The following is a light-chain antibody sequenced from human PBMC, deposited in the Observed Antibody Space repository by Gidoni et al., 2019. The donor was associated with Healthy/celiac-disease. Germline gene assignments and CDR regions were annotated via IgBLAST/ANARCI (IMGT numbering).Light chain of an antibody. V-gene: IGKV2-28*01. Sequence: DIVMTHSPLSLPVTPGEPASISCMASQSLLHSNGYNYLDWYLQKPGQSQQLLIYLGSNRASGVPDRFSGSGSGTDFTLKISRVEAEDVGVYYCMQALQTPLTFGGGTKVEIK. CDR1: QSLLHSNGYNY. CDR3: MQALQTPLT. J-gene: IGKJ4*01. CDR2: LGS.